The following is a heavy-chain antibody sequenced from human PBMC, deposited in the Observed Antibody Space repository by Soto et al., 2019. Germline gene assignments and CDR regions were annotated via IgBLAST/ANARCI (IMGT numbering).Heavy chain of an antibody. Sequence: SVKVSCKASGDTFNTFAISWVRQAPGQGLQWMGGIIPIFGTPDYAQHFPGRVTISADESMNTAYLELSSLRSEDTAVYYCARSPGITGTRASQYAMDVWGQGTTVTVSS. J-gene: IGHJ6*02. CDR1: GDTFNTFA. D-gene: IGHD1-20*01. V-gene: IGHV1-69*13. CDR3: ARSPGITGTRASQYAMDV. CDR2: IIPIFGTP.